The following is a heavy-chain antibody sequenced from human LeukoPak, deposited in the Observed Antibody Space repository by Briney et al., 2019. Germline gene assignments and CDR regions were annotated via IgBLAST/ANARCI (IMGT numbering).Heavy chain of an antibody. CDR3: ARGLGAAGSLYYFDY. CDR2: IYYSGST. Sequence: SETLSLTCTVSGGSISSYYWSWIRQPPGKGLEWIGYIYYSGSTNYNPSLKSRVTISVDTSKNQFSLKLSSVTAADTAVYYCARGLGAAGSLYYFDYWGQGTLVTVSS. CDR1: GGSISSYY. D-gene: IGHD6-13*01. V-gene: IGHV4-59*12. J-gene: IGHJ4*02.